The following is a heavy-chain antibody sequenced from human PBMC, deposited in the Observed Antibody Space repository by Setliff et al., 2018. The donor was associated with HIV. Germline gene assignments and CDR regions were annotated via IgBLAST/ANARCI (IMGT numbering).Heavy chain of an antibody. V-gene: IGHV4-31*01. J-gene: IGHJ6*03. D-gene: IGHD3-10*01. CDR1: GGSISSGGYY. CDR2: SYYSGSA. CDR3: ARGGRGAFGDYYYMDV. Sequence: SETLSLTCSVSGGSISSGGYYWSWIRQHPGKGLGWIGYSYYSGSANYNPSLKGLVTISVDTSKNQFSLKLSSVTAAGTAVYYCARGGRGAFGDYYYMDVWGKGTTVTVS.